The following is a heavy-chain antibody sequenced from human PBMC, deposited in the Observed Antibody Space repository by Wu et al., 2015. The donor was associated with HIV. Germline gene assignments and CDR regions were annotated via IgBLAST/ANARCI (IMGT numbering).Heavy chain of an antibody. CDR3: ARGAKHHWYEGWYGMDV. J-gene: IGHJ6*02. Sequence: QVQLVQSGAEVKKPGASVKVSCKASGYTFNNYGINWVRQAPGQGHEWMGWISGYNDNTNYAQTFQGRVTMTTDTSTNTTYMELRSLRSDDTAVYYCARGAKHHWYEGWYGMDVWGQGTTVTVSS. D-gene: IGHD1-1*01. V-gene: IGHV1-18*04. CDR1: GYTFNNYG. CDR2: ISGYNDNT.